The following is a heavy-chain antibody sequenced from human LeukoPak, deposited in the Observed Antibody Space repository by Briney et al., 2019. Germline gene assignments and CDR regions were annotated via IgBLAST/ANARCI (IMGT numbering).Heavy chain of an antibody. CDR3: ARSTYGGYDYFDY. J-gene: IGHJ4*02. Sequence: GGSLRLSCAASGFTFSNYWMTWVRQAPGKGLEWVANIKQDGSEEYYVDSVKGRFTISRDNAKNSLYLQMNSLRAEDTAVYYCARSTYGGYDYFDYWGQGTLVTVSS. D-gene: IGHD5-12*01. CDR2: IKQDGSEE. CDR1: GFTFSNYW. V-gene: IGHV3-7*04.